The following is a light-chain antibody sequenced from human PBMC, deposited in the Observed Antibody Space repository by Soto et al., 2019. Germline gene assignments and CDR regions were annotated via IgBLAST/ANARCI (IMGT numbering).Light chain of an antibody. CDR1: SSTVGGFNV. CDR3: CSYVGATTYV. J-gene: IGLJ1*01. V-gene: IGLV2-23*01. Sequence: QSALTQPASVSGSPGQSITISCTGTSSTVGGFNVVSWYQKHPXKAPKVIIYEGIKRPSGVSNRFSGSNSGSTASLTISGLQAEDEADYYCCSYVGATTYVFGTGTKLTVL. CDR2: EGI.